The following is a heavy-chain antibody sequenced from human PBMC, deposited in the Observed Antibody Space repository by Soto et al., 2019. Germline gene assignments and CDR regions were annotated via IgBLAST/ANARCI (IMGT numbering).Heavy chain of an antibody. CDR3: AREYDFWSGYPLYGMDV. CDR2: ISSSGSTI. J-gene: IGHJ6*02. D-gene: IGHD3-3*01. CDR1: GFTFSYYY. V-gene: IGHV3-11*01. Sequence: GGSLRLSCAASGFTFSYYYMSWIRQSPGKGLEWVSYISSSGSTIYYADSVKGRFTISRDNAKNSLYLQMNSLRAEDTAVYYCAREYDFWSGYPLYGMDVWGQGTTVTVSS.